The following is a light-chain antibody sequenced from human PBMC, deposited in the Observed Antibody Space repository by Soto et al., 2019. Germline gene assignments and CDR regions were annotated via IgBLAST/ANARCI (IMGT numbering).Light chain of an antibody. J-gene: IGKJ5*01. Sequence: ELVMTQSPATMFVSPGERATLSCRASQSVSSHLAWYLQTPGQAPKLLIYDASSWPSGIPARFSGSGSGTDFTLTISSLQSEDVAVYYCQRYNKCPPTTFGQGTRLEIK. CDR3: QRYNKCPPTT. V-gene: IGKV3-15*01. CDR2: DAS. CDR1: QSVSSH.